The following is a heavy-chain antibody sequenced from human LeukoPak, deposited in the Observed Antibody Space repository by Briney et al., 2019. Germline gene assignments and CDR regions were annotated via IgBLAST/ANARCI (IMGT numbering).Heavy chain of an antibody. D-gene: IGHD3-10*01. CDR1: GGSIRRSY. CDR3: AREVGRADGSGTYYPSN. CDR2: VYYTGST. Sequence: PSETLSLTCSGSGGSIRRSYWSWIRQPPGKGLEWIGYVYYTGSTNYNPSLKSRVTISVDTSKNQFSLKLSSVTAADTAVYYCAREVGRADGSGTYYPSNWGQGTLVTVSS. J-gene: IGHJ4*02. V-gene: IGHV4-59*01.